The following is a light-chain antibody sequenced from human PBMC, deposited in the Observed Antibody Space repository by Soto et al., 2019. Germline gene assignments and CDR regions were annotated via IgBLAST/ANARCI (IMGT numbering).Light chain of an antibody. J-gene: IGKJ2*01. CDR2: GAS. V-gene: IGKV3-20*01. CDR3: QHYGTSPPYT. Sequence: EIVLTQSPGTLSLSPGERATLSCRASQSVSGNYLAWYQHKPGRAPRLLIFGASSRATDTPVRFSGSGSGTDFTLTISRLEPEDFAVYYCQHYGTSPPYTFGQGTKLEIK. CDR1: QSVSGNY.